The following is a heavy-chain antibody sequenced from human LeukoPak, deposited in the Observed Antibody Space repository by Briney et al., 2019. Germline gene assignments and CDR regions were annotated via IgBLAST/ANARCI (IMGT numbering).Heavy chain of an antibody. J-gene: IGHJ5*02. CDR2: IYSGGYT. V-gene: IGHV3-53*01. Sequence: GGSLRLSCAASGFTVSNNYMSWVRQAPGKGLEWVSVIYSGGYTYYANSVKGRFTISRDNTKNSLYLQMNSLRAEDTAVYYCARGGYCNSTTCYFNDWFDPWGQGTLVTVSS. CDR1: GFTVSNNY. CDR3: ARGGYCNSTTCYFNDWFDP. D-gene: IGHD2-2*01.